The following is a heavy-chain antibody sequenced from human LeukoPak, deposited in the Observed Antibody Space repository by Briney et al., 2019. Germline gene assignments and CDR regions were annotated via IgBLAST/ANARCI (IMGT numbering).Heavy chain of an antibody. D-gene: IGHD6-19*01. V-gene: IGHV4-39*07. J-gene: IGHJ5*02. CDR3: ARAQQGAVAGSRFGFDP. Sequence: PSETLSLTCTVSGISISSSNSYWGWIRQPPGKGLEWIGSIYYSGSTNYNPSLKSRVTISVDTSKNQFSLKLSSVTAADTAVYYCARAQQGAVAGSRFGFDPWGQGTLVTVSS. CDR1: GISISSSNSY. CDR2: IYYSGST.